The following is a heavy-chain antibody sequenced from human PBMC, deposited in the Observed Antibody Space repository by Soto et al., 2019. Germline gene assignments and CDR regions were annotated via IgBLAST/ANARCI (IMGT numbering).Heavy chain of an antibody. J-gene: IGHJ4*02. CDR3: AKGYRWNPGGPGY. CDR2: LTGSGSAT. Sequence: EVQLLESGGSLVQPGGSLRLSCAASGFNFSFYAMSWVRQAPGKGLEWVSGLTGSGSATYYAASVEGRFTISRDNSKNTLYLQMNSLRAEDTAIYYCAKGYRWNPGGPGYWGQGTPVTVSS. CDR1: GFNFSFYA. V-gene: IGHV3-23*01. D-gene: IGHD1-1*01.